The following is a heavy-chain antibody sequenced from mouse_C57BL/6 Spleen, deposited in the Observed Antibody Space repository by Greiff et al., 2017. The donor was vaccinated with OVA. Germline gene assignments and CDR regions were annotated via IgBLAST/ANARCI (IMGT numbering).Heavy chain of an antibody. V-gene: IGHV5-6*02. Sequence: DVKLVESGGDLVKPGGSLKLSCAASGFTFSSYGMSWVRQTPDKRLEWVATISSGGSYTYYPDSVNGRFTISRDNAKNTLYLQMGSLKSEDTAMYYCAREGVGTFTSYAMDYWGQGTSVTVSS. D-gene: IGHD2-12*01. CDR2: ISSGGSYT. J-gene: IGHJ4*01. CDR1: GFTFSSYG. CDR3: AREGVGTFTSYAMDY.